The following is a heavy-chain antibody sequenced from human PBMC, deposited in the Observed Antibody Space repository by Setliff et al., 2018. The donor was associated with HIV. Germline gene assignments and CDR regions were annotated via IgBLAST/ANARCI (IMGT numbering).Heavy chain of an antibody. J-gene: IGHJ4*02. V-gene: IGHV3-21*01. CDR3: ARGRLTMVRGWGDY. CDR2: ISSSSSSYI. CDR1: GFTFSSYS. Sequence: PGGSLRLSCAASGFTFSSYSMNWVRQAPGKGLEWVSSISSSSSSYIYYADSVKGRFTISRDNAKNSLYLQMNSLRAEDTAVYYCARGRLTMVRGWGDYWGQGTLVTDSS. D-gene: IGHD3-10*01.